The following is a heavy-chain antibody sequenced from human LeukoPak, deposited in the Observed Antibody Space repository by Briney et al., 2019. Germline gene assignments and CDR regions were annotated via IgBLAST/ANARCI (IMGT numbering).Heavy chain of an antibody. CDR3: ARDNVVGGWQSYYYYYGMDV. D-gene: IGHD6-19*01. CDR1: GYTFTSYY. V-gene: IGHV1-18*04. CDR2: ISAYNGNT. J-gene: IGHJ6*02. Sequence: GASVKVSCKASGYTFTSYYMHWVRQAPGQGLEWMGWISAYNGNTNYAQKLQGRVTMTTDTSTSTAYMELRSLRSDDTAVYYCARDNVVGGWQSYYYYYGMDVWGQGTTVTVSS.